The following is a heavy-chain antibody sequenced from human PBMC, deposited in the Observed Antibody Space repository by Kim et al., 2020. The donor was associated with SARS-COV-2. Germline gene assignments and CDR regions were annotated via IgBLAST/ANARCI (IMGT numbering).Heavy chain of an antibody. J-gene: IGHJ6*03. CDR3: ARAPYYYYMDV. CDR1: GFTFSDYY. V-gene: IGHV3-11*01. Sequence: GALRLSCAASGFTFSDYYMSWIRQAPGKGLEWVSYMSSSGSTIYYADSVKGRFTISRDNAKNSLYLQMNSLRAEETAVYYCARAPYYYYMDVWGKGTTVTVSS. CDR2: MSSSGSTI.